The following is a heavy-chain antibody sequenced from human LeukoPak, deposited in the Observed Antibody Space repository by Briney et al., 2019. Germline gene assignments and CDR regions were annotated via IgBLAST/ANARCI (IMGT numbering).Heavy chain of an antibody. CDR1: GYTFNSYW. CDR2: IYSSDSDT. CDR3: ARRYGSALYGVFDY. V-gene: IGHV5-51*01. D-gene: IGHD6-19*01. J-gene: IGHJ4*02. Sequence: GESLKISCKGSGYTFNSYWIGWVRQMPGAGLEWMGIIYSSDSDTRYSPSFQGQVTISADKSISTAYLQWSSLKASDSAMYYCARRYGSALYGVFDYWGQGTLVIVSS.